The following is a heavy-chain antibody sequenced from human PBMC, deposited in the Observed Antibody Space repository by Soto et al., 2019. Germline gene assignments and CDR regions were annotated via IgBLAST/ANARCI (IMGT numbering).Heavy chain of an antibody. CDR3: ARDRLAVAGNNWFDP. V-gene: IGHV1-69*13. CDR2: IIPIFGTA. Sequence: SVKVSCKASGGTFSSYAISWVRQAPGQGLEWMGGIIPIFGTANYAQKFQGRVTITADESTSTAYMELSSLRSEDTAVYYRARDRLAVAGNNWFDPWGQGTLVTV. J-gene: IGHJ5*02. CDR1: GGTFSSYA. D-gene: IGHD6-19*01.